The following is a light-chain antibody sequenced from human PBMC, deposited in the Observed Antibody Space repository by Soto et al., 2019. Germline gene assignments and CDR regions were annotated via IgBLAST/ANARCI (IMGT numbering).Light chain of an antibody. V-gene: IGLV2-23*01. J-gene: IGLJ1*01. CDR3: CSYAGSNTYV. CDR2: EGS. Sequence: QSALTQPASVSGSPGQSITISCTGTSSDVGSYNLVSWYQQHPGKAPKDMIYEGSKRPSGVSNRFSGSKSGNTASLTISGLQAEDEADYYCCSYAGSNTYVFGTGTKLTVL. CDR1: SSDVGSYNL.